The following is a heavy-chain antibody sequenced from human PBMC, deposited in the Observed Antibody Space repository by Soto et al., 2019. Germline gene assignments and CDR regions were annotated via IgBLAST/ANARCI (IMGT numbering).Heavy chain of an antibody. V-gene: IGHV3-23*01. Sequence: GGSLRLSCAASGFTFSSYAMSWVRQAPGKGLEWVSAISGSGGSTYYADSVKGRFIISRDNSKNTLYLQMNSLRAEDTAVYYCAKSRGDYDFWSGYPLFDYWGQGTLVTVSS. CDR1: GFTFSSYA. CDR2: ISGSGGST. CDR3: AKSRGDYDFWSGYPLFDY. J-gene: IGHJ4*02. D-gene: IGHD3-3*01.